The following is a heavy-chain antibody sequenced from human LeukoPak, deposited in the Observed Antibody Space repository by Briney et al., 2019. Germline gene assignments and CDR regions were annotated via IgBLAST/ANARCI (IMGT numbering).Heavy chain of an antibody. Sequence: PGGSLRLPCAASGFTFSSFWMHWVRQAPGKGREWIGNIYNSANTHYNPSLKTRITMSVDTSKNQFSLKLNSGTAADTGIYYCARHSRSAYTGYENAFDIWGQGTMVTVSS. CDR2: IYNSANT. V-gene: IGHV4-59*08. J-gene: IGHJ3*02. D-gene: IGHD5-12*01. CDR1: GFTFSSFW. CDR3: ARHSRSAYTGYENAFDI.